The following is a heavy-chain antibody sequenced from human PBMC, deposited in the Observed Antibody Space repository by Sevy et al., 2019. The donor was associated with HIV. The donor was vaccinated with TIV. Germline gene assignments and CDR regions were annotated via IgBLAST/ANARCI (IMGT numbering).Heavy chain of an antibody. CDR1: GFTFSIYV. J-gene: IGHJ4*02. V-gene: IGHV3-23*01. D-gene: IGHD1-26*01. CDR3: AKDSGGSFAWYFDF. CDR2: SSGRGDST. Sequence: GGSLRLSCAASGFTFSIYVMNWVRQPPGKGLEWVAASSGRGDSTYYADSVKGRFTISRDNSKNTVFLQMNRLRPEDTAIYYCAKDSGGSFAWYFDFWGQGTLVTVSS.